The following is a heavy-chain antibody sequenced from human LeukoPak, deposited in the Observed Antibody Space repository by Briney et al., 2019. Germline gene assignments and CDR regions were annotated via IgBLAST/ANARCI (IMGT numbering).Heavy chain of an antibody. CDR2: ISGSGGST. D-gene: IGHD4-17*01. Sequence: GGSLRLSCAASGFTFSNYAMNWVRQAPGKGLEWVSAISGSGGSTSYADSVKGRFTISRDNSKHTLYLQMNSLRAEDTAVYYCAKATVTTWYDAFDIWGQGTMVTVSS. V-gene: IGHV3-23*01. CDR3: AKATVTTWYDAFDI. J-gene: IGHJ3*02. CDR1: GFTFSNYA.